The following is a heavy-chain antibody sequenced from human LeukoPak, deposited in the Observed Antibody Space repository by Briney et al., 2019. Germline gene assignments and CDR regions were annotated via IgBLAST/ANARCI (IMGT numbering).Heavy chain of an antibody. CDR3: ATDVYSSSSGLSWFDP. V-gene: IGHV1-24*01. CDR2: FDPEDGET. Sequence: ASVMVSCKVSGYTLTELSMHWVRQAPGKGLEWMGGFDPEDGETIYAQKFQGRVTMTEDTSTDTAYMELSSLRSEDTAVYYCATDVYSSSSGLSWFDPWGQGTLVTVSS. J-gene: IGHJ5*02. CDR1: GYTLTELS. D-gene: IGHD6-6*01.